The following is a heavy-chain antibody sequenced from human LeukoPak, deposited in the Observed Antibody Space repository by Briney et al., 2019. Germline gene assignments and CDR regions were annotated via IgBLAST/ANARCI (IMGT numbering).Heavy chain of an antibody. Sequence: SETLSLTCTVSGGSGSISGYYWSWIRQPAGKALEWIGRIYSSGSTNYSPSLERRVSMSVDTSKNQVSLRLRSVTAADTAMYYSARDKGDGYKYWGESSYFDFWGQGTLVTVSS. D-gene: IGHD5-24*01. J-gene: IGHJ4*02. V-gene: IGHV4-4*07. CDR1: GGSGSISGYY. CDR3: ARDKGDGYKYWGESSYFDF. CDR2: IYSSGST.